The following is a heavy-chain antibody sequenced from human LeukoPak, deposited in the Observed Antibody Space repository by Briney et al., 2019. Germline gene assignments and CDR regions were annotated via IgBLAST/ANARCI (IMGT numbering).Heavy chain of an antibody. Sequence: PGGSLRXSCAGSGFTFNNYAMSWVRQAPGKGLEWVSGISGTSGRTYYADSVKGRFTISRDNSKNTLFLQMNSLRAEDTAVYYCAKDLPSNIIAASYYFDYWGQGTLVTVSS. CDR3: AKDLPSNIIAASYYFDY. CDR1: GFTFNNYA. CDR2: ISGTSGRT. D-gene: IGHD6-6*01. J-gene: IGHJ4*02. V-gene: IGHV3-23*01.